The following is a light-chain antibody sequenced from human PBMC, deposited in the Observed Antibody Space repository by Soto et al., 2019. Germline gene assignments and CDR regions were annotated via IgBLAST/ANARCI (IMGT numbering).Light chain of an antibody. J-gene: IGLJ2*01. Sequence: SYELTQPPSVSVAPGQTARIICGGNNIGGKSVHWYQQKPGQAPALVVYDDSDRPSGMPERISGSNSGNTATLTISRVEVGDEADYYCQVWDSSREHVVFGGGTKLPS. CDR3: QVWDSSREHVV. CDR1: NIGGKS. V-gene: IGLV3-21*02. CDR2: DDS.